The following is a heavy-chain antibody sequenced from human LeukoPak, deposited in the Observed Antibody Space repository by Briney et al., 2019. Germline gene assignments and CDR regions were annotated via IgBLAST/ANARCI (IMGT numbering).Heavy chain of an antibody. CDR1: GGSISSYY. D-gene: IGHD3-3*01. CDR3: ARAGPITIFGVATRYFDY. CDR2: IYTSGST. V-gene: IGHV4-4*07. Sequence: SETLSLTCTVSGGSISSYYWSWIRQPAGKGLEWIGRIYTSGSTNYNPSLKSRVTMSVDTSKNQFSLKLSSVTAADTAVYYCARAGPITIFGVATRYFDYWGQGTLVTVSS. J-gene: IGHJ4*02.